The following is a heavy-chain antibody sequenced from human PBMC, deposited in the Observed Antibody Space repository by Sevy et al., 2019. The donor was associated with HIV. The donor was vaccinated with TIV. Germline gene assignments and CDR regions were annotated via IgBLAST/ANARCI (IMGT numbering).Heavy chain of an antibody. Sequence: GGSLRLSCTVSGFIFSNFAMHWVRQAPGKGLEWVAVTSYDGSHKYYADSVKGRFTVSRDNSRNILSLEMSSLTRDDTAVYYCARGEKDDEFFHYWGQGTLVTVSS. CDR3: ARGEKDDEFFHY. J-gene: IGHJ1*01. D-gene: IGHD1-26*01. CDR1: GFIFSNFA. CDR2: TSYDGSHK. V-gene: IGHV3-30*04.